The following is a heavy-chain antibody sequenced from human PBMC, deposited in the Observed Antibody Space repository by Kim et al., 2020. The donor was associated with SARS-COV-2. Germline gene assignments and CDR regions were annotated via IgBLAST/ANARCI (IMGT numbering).Heavy chain of an antibody. Sequence: GGSLRLSCAASGFTFSRFWIHWVRQGPGKGLEWVSGISGDGSSKSDADSVKGRFTISRDNAKNTVYLQMNSLRAEDTAIYFCARDLRSVSADYYFEYWGQGILVSVSS. CDR1: GFTFSRFW. J-gene: IGHJ4*02. CDR3: ARDLRSVSADYYFEY. D-gene: IGHD3-3*01. CDR2: ISGDGSSK. V-gene: IGHV3-74*03.